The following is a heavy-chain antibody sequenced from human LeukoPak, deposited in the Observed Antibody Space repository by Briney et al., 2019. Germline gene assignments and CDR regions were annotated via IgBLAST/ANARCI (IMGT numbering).Heavy chain of an antibody. CDR2: ISGSGGSGRT. CDR1: GLTVSGNY. CDR3: AKDRGYIYGHLN. D-gene: IGHD5-18*01. J-gene: IGHJ4*02. V-gene: IGHV3-23*01. Sequence: PGGSLRLSCAASGLTVSGNYMSWVRQAPGKGLEWVSAISGSGGSGRTYYAESVKGRFTISRDDSTNTLYLQMNSLRAEDTAVYYCAKDRGYIYGHLNWGQGTLVTVSS.